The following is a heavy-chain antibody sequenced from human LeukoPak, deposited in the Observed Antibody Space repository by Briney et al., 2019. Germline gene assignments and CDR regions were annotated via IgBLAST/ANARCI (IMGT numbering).Heavy chain of an antibody. D-gene: IGHD3-10*01. CDR1: GFTFSSYW. Sequence: GGSLRLSCAASGFTFSSYWMHWVRQAPGKGLVWVSRINSDGSSTSYADSVKGRFTISRDNAKNTLYLQMNSLRAEDTAVYYCARGRGLAYYYYYMDVWGNGTTVTISS. CDR3: ARGRGLAYYYYYMDV. CDR2: INSDGSST. V-gene: IGHV3-74*01. J-gene: IGHJ6*03.